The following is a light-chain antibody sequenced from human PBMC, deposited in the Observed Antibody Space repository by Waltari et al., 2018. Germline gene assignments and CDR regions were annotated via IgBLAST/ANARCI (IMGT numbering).Light chain of an antibody. CDR3: CSFAGSQTVI. J-gene: IGLJ2*01. CDR1: SSDIGGSDY. Sequence: QSALTQPRSVSGSPGQSVTISCTGTSSDIGGSDYVSWYQQHPGQAPKLVIYAVNKRPSGVSDHFSGSKSGNTASLTISGLQAEDEADYFCCSFAGSQTVIFGGGTRLTVL. V-gene: IGLV2-11*01. CDR2: AVN.